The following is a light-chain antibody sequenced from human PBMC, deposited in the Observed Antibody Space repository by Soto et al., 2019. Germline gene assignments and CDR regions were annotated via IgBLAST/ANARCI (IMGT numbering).Light chain of an antibody. CDR3: QQYANSPRT. J-gene: IGKJ1*01. Sequence: EIVLTQSPGTLSLSPGERATLSCRASQSVGKNFLAWYQQKPGQAPRFLIHGASSRATGIPDRFSGSGSGTDFTLTISRLEPEDFAVYYYQQYANSPRTFGQGTKVEIK. CDR1: QSVGKNF. V-gene: IGKV3-20*01. CDR2: GAS.